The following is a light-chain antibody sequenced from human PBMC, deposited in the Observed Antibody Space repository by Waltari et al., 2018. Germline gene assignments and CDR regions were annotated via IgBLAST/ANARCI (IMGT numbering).Light chain of an antibody. V-gene: IGKV3-11*01. CDR3: QQRSNWPGT. CDR2: DTS. J-gene: IGKJ1*01. Sequence: EIVLTQSPATLSLSPGERAPLSCRASQSVSSYLAWYQQKPGQAPRLLIYDTSNRATGIPARFSGSGYGTDFTLTISSLEPEDCAVYYCQQRSNWPGTFGQGTKVEIK. CDR1: QSVSSY.